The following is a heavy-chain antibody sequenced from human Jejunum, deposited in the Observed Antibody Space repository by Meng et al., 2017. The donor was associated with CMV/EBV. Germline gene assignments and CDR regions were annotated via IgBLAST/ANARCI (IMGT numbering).Heavy chain of an antibody. CDR3: ARDPDYSTNWYGVGDF. V-gene: IGHV3-21*06. CDR2: ISSTVGLT. J-gene: IGHJ4*02. Sequence: FSFSSYSMNWIRQAPGKGLEWVSSISSTVGLTYYADSMKGRFTITRDNGRNSLYLQMDSLRAEDTAVYYCARDPDYSTNWYGVGDFWGQGALVTVSS. D-gene: IGHD2-2*01. CDR1: FSFSSYS.